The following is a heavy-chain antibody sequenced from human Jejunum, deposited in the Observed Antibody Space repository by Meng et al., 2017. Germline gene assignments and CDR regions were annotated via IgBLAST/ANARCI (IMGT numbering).Heavy chain of an antibody. CDR1: GLSFSSSA. CDR2: ITRSGVSA. V-gene: IGHV3-23*01. J-gene: IGHJ4*02. D-gene: IGHD3-22*01. Sequence: GESLKISCAASGLSFSSSAMRWVRQAPGKGLEWVSTITRSGVSAYYADSVKGRFTISRDNSKNTLYLQLNSLRAEDTAVYYCARDYSDSSGYYLYYFDFWGRGTLVTVSS. CDR3: ARDYSDSSGYYLYYFDF.